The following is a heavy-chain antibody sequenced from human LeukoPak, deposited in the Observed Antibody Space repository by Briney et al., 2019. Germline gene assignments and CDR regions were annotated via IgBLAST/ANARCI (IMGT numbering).Heavy chain of an antibody. D-gene: IGHD2-2*02. CDR1: GGSFSGYF. V-gene: IGHV4-34*01. CDR3: VYCSSTSCYMAKPYY. J-gene: IGHJ4*02. CDR2: INHSGSS. Sequence: PSETLSLTCAVYGGSFSGYFWNWIRQPPGKGLEWIGEINHSGSSNYNPSLKSRVTISVDTSKNQVSLNLSSVSAADTAVYYCVYCSSTSCYMAKPYYWGQGTLSPSPQ.